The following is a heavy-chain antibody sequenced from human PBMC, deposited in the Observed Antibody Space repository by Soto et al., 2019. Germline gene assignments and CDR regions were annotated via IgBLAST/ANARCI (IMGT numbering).Heavy chain of an antibody. CDR1: GGSISSGGYY. Sequence: QVQLQESGPGLVRPSQTLSLTCTVSGGSISSGGYYWSWIRQHPGKGLEWIGYIYYSGSTYYNPSLKSRVTISVDTSKNQFSLKLSSVTAADTAVYYCARGGRRSSAMEVWGQGTTVTVSS. V-gene: IGHV4-31*03. CDR2: IYYSGST. J-gene: IGHJ6*02. CDR3: ARGGRRSSAMEV.